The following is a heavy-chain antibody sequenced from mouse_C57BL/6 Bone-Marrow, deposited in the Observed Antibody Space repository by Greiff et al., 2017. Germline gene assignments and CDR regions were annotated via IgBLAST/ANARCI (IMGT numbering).Heavy chain of an antibody. Sequence: QVQLQQPGAELVKPGASVKLSCKASGYTFTSYWMQWVKQRPGQGLEWIGEIDPSDSYTNYNQKFKGKATLTVDTSSSTAYMQLSSLTSEDSAVXYCARREYYGSLFDYGGQGTTLTVAS. D-gene: IGHD1-1*01. CDR2: IDPSDSYT. J-gene: IGHJ2*01. V-gene: IGHV1-50*01. CDR1: GYTFTSYW. CDR3: ARREYYGSLFDY.